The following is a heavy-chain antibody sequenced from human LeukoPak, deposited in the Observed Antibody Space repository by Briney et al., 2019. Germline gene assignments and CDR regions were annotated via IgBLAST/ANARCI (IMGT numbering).Heavy chain of an antibody. Sequence: SETLSLTCTVSGGSISSGFYYWSWIRQPAGKGLEWIGRIYTSGSTNYNPSLKSRVTISVDTSKNQFSLKLSSVTAADTAVYFCAGIGQYQLLPHAFDIWGQGTMVTVSS. CDR1: GGSISSGFYY. D-gene: IGHD2-2*01. CDR3: AGIGQYQLLPHAFDI. J-gene: IGHJ3*02. CDR2: IYTSGST. V-gene: IGHV4-61*02.